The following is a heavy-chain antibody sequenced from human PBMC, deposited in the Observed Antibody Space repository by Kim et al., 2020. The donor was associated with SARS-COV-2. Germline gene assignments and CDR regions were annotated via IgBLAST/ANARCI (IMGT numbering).Heavy chain of an antibody. CDR3: ARPGVAGGGFHY. CDR2: MNPNSGYT. CDR1: GYTFISYD. J-gene: IGHJ4*02. V-gene: IGHV1-8*01. Sequence: ASVKVSCKASGYTFISYDINWVRQATGQGLEWMGWMNPNSGYTAYAQKFQGRVTMTRDTSISTAHMELSSLTSEDTAVYYCARPGVAGGGFHYWGQGTLV. D-gene: IGHD6-13*01.